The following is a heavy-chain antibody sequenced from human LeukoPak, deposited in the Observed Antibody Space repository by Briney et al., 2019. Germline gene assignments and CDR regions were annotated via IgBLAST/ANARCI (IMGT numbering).Heavy chain of an antibody. CDR3: ARGRVGDYDRGYYYYYMDV. CDR2: IYYTGDT. CDR1: GGSIDSAAYS. J-gene: IGHJ6*03. Sequence: PSETLSLTCTVSGGSIDSAAYSWRWIRQPPGKGLEWIGYIYYTGDTYYNPSLKSRITISVDTSKNQFSLKLSSVTAADTAVYYCARGRVGDYDRGYYYYYMDVWGKGTTVTVSS. D-gene: IGHD4-17*01. V-gene: IGHV4-30-4*07.